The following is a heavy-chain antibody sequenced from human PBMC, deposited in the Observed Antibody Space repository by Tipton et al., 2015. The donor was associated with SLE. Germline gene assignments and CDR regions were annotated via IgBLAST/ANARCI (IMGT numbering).Heavy chain of an antibody. D-gene: IGHD3-9*01. J-gene: IGHJ4*02. Sequence: TLSLTCAVYGGSFSGYYWSWIRQPPGKGLEWIGEINHSGSTNYNPSLKSRVTISVDTSKNQFSLTLSSVTAADTAVYYCARDTRDWFLSESWGQGALVTVSS. CDR1: GGSFSGYY. CDR2: INHSGST. V-gene: IGHV4-34*01. CDR3: ARDTRDWFLSES.